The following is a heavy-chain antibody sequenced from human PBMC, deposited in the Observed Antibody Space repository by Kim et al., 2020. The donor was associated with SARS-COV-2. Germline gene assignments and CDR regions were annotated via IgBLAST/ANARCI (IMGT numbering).Heavy chain of an antibody. CDR1: GFTFSSYA. CDR2: ISGSGGST. Sequence: GGSLRLSCAASGFTFSSYAMSWVRQAPGKGLEWVSAISGSGGSTYYADSVKGRFTISRDNSKNTLYLQMNSLRAEDTAVYYWARLPYDFWSGYYYYYYGMDVWGQGTTVTVSS. D-gene: IGHD3-3*01. CDR3: ARLPYDFWSGYYYYYYGMDV. J-gene: IGHJ6*02. V-gene: IGHV3-23*01.